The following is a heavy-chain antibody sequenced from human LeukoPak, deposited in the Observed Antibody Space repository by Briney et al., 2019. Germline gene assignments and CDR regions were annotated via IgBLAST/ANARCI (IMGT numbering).Heavy chain of an antibody. J-gene: IGHJ4*02. Sequence: PGGSLRLSCAASGFTFSNAWMSWVRQAPGKGLEWVGRIKSKTDGGTTDYAAPVKGRFTISRDDSKNTLYLQMNSLKTEDTAVYYCTTPRRVGATGFSYWGQGTLDTVSS. V-gene: IGHV3-15*01. D-gene: IGHD1-26*01. CDR2: IKSKTDGGTT. CDR1: GFTFSNAW. CDR3: TTPRRVGATGFSY.